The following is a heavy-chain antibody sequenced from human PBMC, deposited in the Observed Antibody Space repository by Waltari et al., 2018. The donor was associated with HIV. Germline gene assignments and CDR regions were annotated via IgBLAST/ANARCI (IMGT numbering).Heavy chain of an antibody. J-gene: IGHJ4*02. CDR1: GFNFTHAW. Sequence: EVQLVESGGGLVKPGGSLRLSCAASGFNFTHAWMRWVRQAPGKGLEWVGRIKSKSDGGTTDYAAPVKGRFTISRDDSKDTLYLQVNSLKTDDTAVYYCATAGSTGTTRGYWGQGTLVTVSS. D-gene: IGHD1-1*01. CDR2: IKSKSDGGTT. CDR3: ATAGSTGTTRGY. V-gene: IGHV3-15*01.